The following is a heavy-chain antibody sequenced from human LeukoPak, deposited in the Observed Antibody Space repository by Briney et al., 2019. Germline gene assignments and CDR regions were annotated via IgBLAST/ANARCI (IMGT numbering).Heavy chain of an antibody. V-gene: IGHV3-30*02. CDR3: AALGDSSSWTNDY. J-gene: IGHJ4*02. CDR1: GFTFSSYG. CDR2: IRYDGSNK. Sequence: PGGSLRLSCAASGFTFSSYGMHWVRQAPGKGLEWVAFIRYDGSNKYYADSVKGRFTISRDNSKNTLYLQMNSLRAEDTAVYYCAALGDSSSWTNDYWGQGTLVTVSS. D-gene: IGHD6-13*01.